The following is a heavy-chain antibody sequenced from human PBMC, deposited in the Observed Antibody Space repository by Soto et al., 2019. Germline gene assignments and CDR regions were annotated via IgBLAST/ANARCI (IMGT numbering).Heavy chain of an antibody. J-gene: IGHJ5*02. V-gene: IGHV3-30*04. Sequence: GGSLRLSCEASGFTFSNYPIHWVRQAPGKGLKWVEVKASNERNKNNADSVKGRFTISRDNSKNTLYLQMNSLRAEDTAVYYCARHPERIAQIGWFDPWGQGTLVTVSS. CDR1: GFTFSNYP. CDR2: KASNERNK. CDR3: ARHPERIAQIGWFDP. D-gene: IGHD6-13*01.